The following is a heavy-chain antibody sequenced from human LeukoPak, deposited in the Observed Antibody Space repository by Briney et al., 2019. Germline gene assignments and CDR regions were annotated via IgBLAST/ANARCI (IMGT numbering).Heavy chain of an antibody. CDR1: GFTFSSYW. CDR2: INSDGSST. D-gene: IGHD1-14*01. CDR3: ARDVAPEGFDY. J-gene: IGHJ4*02. Sequence: PGGSLRLSCAASGFTFSSYWMHWVRQAPGKGLVWVSRINSDGSSTSYADSVKGRFTISRDNAKNSLYLQMNSLRAEDTAVFYCARDVAPEGFDYWGQGTLVTVSS. V-gene: IGHV3-74*01.